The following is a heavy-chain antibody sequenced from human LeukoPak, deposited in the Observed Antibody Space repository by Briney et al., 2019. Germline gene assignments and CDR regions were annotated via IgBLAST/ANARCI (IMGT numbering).Heavy chain of an antibody. Sequence: GGSLRLSCAASGFTFSSYSMNWVRQAPGKGLEWVSYISSSSSTIYYADSVKGRFTISRDNAKNSLYLQMNSLRDEDTAVYYCARGYTVTTGNWFDPWGQGTLVTVSS. D-gene: IGHD4-17*01. V-gene: IGHV3-48*02. CDR1: GFTFSSYS. CDR2: ISSSSSTI. CDR3: ARGYTVTTGNWFDP. J-gene: IGHJ5*02.